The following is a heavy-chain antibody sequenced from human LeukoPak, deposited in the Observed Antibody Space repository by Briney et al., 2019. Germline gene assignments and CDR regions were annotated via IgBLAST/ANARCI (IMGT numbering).Heavy chain of an antibody. J-gene: IGHJ6*03. CDR1: GFPISTNG. CDR3: ARGALYYMDV. CDR2: IVGGDGGT. Sequence: GGSLRLSCAASGFPISTNGMSWVRQAPGKGLEWVSGIVGGDGGTYYADSVKGRFIISRDNPKNTLYVQMNSLRAEDTAVYYCARGALYYMDVWGKGTTVTISS. V-gene: IGHV3-23*01.